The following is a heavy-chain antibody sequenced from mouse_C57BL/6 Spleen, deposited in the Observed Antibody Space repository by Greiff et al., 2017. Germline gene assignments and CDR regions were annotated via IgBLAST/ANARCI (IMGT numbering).Heavy chain of an antibody. V-gene: IGHV5-17*01. J-gene: IGHJ3*01. CDR1: GFTFSDYG. D-gene: IGHD2-4*01. Sequence: EVKLMESGGGLVKPGGSLKLSCAASGFTFSDYGMHWVRQAPEKGLEWVAYISSGSSTIYYADTVKGRFTISRDDAKNTLFLQMTSLRSEDTAMYYCAIGIYDYDDWFACWGQGTLVTVSA. CDR2: ISSGSSTI. CDR3: AIGIYDYDDWFAC.